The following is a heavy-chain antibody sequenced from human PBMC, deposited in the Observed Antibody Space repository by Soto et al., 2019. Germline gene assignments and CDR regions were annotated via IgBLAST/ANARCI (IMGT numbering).Heavy chain of an antibody. CDR3: AKKGAGDYKQGPDY. V-gene: IGHV3-30*18. J-gene: IGHJ4*02. D-gene: IGHD3-9*01. CDR2: MSFDGSNE. CDR1: CFTCSIYG. Sequence: GGSLRLSSAASCFTCSIYGMRWVRQTQGKGLERVAVMSFDGSNEYYAASVKGRFTISRDNSKHTLYLQMNSLRPEDTAVYYCAKKGAGDYKQGPDYWGQGTLLTVSS.